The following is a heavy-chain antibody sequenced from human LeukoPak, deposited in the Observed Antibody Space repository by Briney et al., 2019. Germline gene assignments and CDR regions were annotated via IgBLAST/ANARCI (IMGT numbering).Heavy chain of an antibody. D-gene: IGHD3-3*01. CDR3: ARVGFWSGYYFDY. Sequence: GGSLRLSCEASGFIFSKYWMTWVRQAPGKGLEWVANIKQDGSEKHYVDSVQGRFTISRDNAKNSLYLQMNSLRGEDTAVYYCARVGFWSGYYFDYWGQGTLVTVSS. J-gene: IGHJ4*02. CDR1: GFIFSKYW. CDR2: IKQDGSEK. V-gene: IGHV3-7*01.